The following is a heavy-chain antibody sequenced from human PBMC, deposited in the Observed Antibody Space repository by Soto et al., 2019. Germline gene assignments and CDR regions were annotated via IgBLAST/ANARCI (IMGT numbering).Heavy chain of an antibody. D-gene: IGHD3-22*01. Sequence: RWAYHAPGQGLEWMGWISAYSGNTYYAQILQGRVTMTTDTSTSTAYMELRSLRSDDTAVYYCARAQYDSSGPDYWGQGTLVSVSS. CDR3: ARAQYDSSGPDY. V-gene: IGHV1-18*01. J-gene: IGHJ4*02. CDR2: ISAYSGNT.